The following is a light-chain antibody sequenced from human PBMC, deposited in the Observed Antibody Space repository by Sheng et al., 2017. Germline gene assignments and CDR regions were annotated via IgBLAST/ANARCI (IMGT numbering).Light chain of an antibody. Sequence: QSVLTQPASVSGSPGQSITISCTGTSADVGLYTLVAWYQQHPGKAPQLIIFEGGKRPSGVSDRFSASKSGNTASLTISGLQAEDEARYYCCSYAGSSTWLFGGGTQVTVL. CDR3: CSYAGSSTWL. CDR1: SADVGLYTL. V-gene: IGLV2-23*01. J-gene: IGLJ3*02. CDR2: EGG.